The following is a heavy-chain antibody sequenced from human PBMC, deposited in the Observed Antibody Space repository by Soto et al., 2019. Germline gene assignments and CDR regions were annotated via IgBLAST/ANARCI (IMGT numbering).Heavy chain of an antibody. V-gene: IGHV1-8*01. CDR3: VRGGFLSHDHVIIAPATLGFDP. J-gene: IGHJ5*02. CDR2: MNPNRTNT. CDR1: GYTFTTYD. Sequence: GASVKVSCKASGYTFTTYDINWVRQAPGQGLEWMGWMNPNRTNTGYAEKFQGRVTMTRDTSISTAYMELSSLRYDDTAVYYCVRGGFLSHDHVIIAPATLGFDPWGQGTLGTVSA. D-gene: IGHD2-2*01.